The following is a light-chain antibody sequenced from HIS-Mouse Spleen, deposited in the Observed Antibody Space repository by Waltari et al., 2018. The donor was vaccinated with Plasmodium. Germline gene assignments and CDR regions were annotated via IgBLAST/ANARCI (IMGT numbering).Light chain of an antibody. CDR3: YSAADNNLV. V-gene: IGLV3-27*01. J-gene: IGLJ3*02. CDR2: KDS. CDR1: VLAKKY. Sequence: SYELTQPSSVSVSPGQTARITCSGDVLAKKYARWFQQTPGQAPVVVIYKDSERPSGSPERFAGSRSGITGTLTISGAQVEDEADYYCYSAADNNLVFGGGTKLTVL.